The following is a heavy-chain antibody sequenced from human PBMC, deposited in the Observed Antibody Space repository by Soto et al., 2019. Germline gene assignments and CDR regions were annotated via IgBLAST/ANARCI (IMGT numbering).Heavy chain of an antibody. J-gene: IGHJ6*02. Sequence: SVKVSCKASGGTFSSYAISCVRQAPGQGLEWMGGIIPIFGTANYAQKFQGRVTITADESTSTAYMELSSLRSEDTAVYYCARALVGATTEYYYYGMDVWGQGTTVTVSS. V-gene: IGHV1-69*13. CDR1: GGTFSSYA. CDR2: IIPIFGTA. CDR3: ARALVGATTEYYYYGMDV. D-gene: IGHD1-26*01.